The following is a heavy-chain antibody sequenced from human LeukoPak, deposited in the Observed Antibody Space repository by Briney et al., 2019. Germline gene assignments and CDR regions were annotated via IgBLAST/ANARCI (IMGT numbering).Heavy chain of an antibody. CDR3: AKGGESSSWLFDY. CDR2: LSGSGLST. CDR1: GFTFSSYA. V-gene: IGHV3-23*01. D-gene: IGHD6-13*01. Sequence: PGGSLRLSCAASGFTFSSYAMSWVRQAPGKGLQWVSALSGSGLSTYYADSVKGRITISRDNSKNTLYLQMNSLRAEDTAVYYCAKGGESSSWLFDYWGQGTLVPVSS. J-gene: IGHJ4*02.